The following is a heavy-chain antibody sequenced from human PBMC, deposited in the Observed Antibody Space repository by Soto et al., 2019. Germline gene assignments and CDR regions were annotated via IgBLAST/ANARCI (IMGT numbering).Heavy chain of an antibody. J-gene: IGHJ4*02. Sequence: QVQLQQWGAGLLKPSETLSLTCAVYGGAFSGYYWSWIRQPPGKGLEWIGEINHSGSTNYNPSLKSRVTISVDTSKNQFSLKLSSVTAADTAVYYCARGQYDYGESGGEHFDYWGQGTLVTVSS. D-gene: IGHD4-17*01. V-gene: IGHV4-34*01. CDR1: GGAFSGYY. CDR3: ARGQYDYGESGGEHFDY. CDR2: INHSGST.